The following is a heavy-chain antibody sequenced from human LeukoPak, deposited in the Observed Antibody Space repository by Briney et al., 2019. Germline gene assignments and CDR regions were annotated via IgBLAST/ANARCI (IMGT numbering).Heavy chain of an antibody. CDR3: ARDPGHESWSPFWGGMDV. J-gene: IGHJ6*04. D-gene: IGHD3-16*01. CDR2: ITRDGSST. Sequence: GGSLRLSCAASGFTFSSSWMHWVRQAPGKGLVWVSRITRDGSSTTYADSVKGRFTTSRDNAKNTLYLQMDSLRDNDTAVYYCARDPGHESWSPFWGGMDVWGNGTTVIVSS. CDR1: GFTFSSSW. V-gene: IGHV3-74*01.